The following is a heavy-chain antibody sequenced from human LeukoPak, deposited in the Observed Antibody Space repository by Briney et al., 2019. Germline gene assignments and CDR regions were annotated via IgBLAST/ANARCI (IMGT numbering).Heavy chain of an antibody. V-gene: IGHV4-39*01. J-gene: IGHJ4*02. CDR2: IYYSGST. D-gene: IGHD2-2*03. CDR1: GGSISSSSYY. Sequence: PSETLSLTCTVSGGSISSSSYYWGWIRQPPGKGLEWIGSIYYSGSTYYNPSPKSRFTISVDTSKNQFSLKLSSVTAADTAVYYCARGGYCSSTSCYFFDYWGQGTLVTVSS. CDR3: ARGGYCSSTSCYFFDY.